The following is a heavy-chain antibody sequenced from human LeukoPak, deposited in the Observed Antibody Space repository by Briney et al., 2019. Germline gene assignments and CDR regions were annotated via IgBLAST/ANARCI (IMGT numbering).Heavy chain of an antibody. CDR2: IYYSGST. CDR1: GGSISSYY. Sequence: PSETLSLTCTVSGGSISSYYWSWIRQPPGKGLEWIGYIYYSGSTNYNPPLKSRVTISVDTSKNQFSLKLSSVTAADTAVYYCARDRGCSGGSCYYYHGMDVWGQGTTVTVSS. V-gene: IGHV4-59*01. J-gene: IGHJ6*02. D-gene: IGHD2-15*01. CDR3: ARDRGCSGGSCYYYHGMDV.